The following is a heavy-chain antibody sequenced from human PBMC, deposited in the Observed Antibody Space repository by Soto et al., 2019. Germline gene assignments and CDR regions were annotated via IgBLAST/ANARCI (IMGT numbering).Heavy chain of an antibody. D-gene: IGHD3-3*01. J-gene: IGHJ4*02. CDR3: TRVYNDVWSGYCMPNY. V-gene: IGHV3-15*01. CDR1: GFTFRNAL. CDR2: IKSKTDGGTT. Sequence: PGGSLGPSRPSLGFTFRNALMNRGPQAPWEGPEWVGRIKSKTDGGTTDYAAPAKGRFTISRDDSKSTRYLQMNSLKSEDTAGYYCTRVYNDVWSGYCMPNYWGRVSLV.